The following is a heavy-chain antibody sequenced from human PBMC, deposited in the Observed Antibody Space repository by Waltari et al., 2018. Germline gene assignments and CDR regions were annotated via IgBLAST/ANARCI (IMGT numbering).Heavy chain of an antibody. CDR1: GYTFTKYH. Sequence: QVKLVQSGAEVKKPGASVRVSCKASGYTFTKYHIQWVRQAPGQVLEWMGRINPKSGDANYTQPFQGRVIMTRDTSINTAYLEVTGLTSDDTAIFYCATANILGIGTFDYWGQGTLVSVSS. V-gene: IGHV1-2*06. CDR3: ATANILGIGTFDY. D-gene: IGHD1-1*01. CDR2: INPKSGDA. J-gene: IGHJ4*02.